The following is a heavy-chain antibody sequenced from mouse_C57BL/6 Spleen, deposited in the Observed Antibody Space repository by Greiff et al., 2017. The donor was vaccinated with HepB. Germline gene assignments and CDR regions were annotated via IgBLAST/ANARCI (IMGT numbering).Heavy chain of an antibody. CDR3: GVDSSGYGWFAY. Sequence: EVKVEESGPGMVKPSQSLSLTCTVPGYSITSGYDWHWIRHFPGNKLEWMGYISYSGSTNYNPSLKSRISITHDTSKNHFFLKLNSVTTEDTATYYCGVDSSGYGWFAYWGQGTLVTVSA. V-gene: IGHV3-1*01. CDR1: GYSITSGYD. CDR2: ISYSGST. J-gene: IGHJ3*01. D-gene: IGHD3-2*02.